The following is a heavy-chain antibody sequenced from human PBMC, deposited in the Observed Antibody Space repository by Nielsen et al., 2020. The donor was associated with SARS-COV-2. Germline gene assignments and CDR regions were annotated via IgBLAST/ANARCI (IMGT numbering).Heavy chain of an antibody. Sequence: ASVKVSCKASGYTFTSYAMNWVRQAPGQGLEWMGWINTNTGNPTYAQGFTGRFVFSLDTSVSTAYLQISSLKAEDTAVYYCAREGYCSGGSCYGDRLDPWGQGTLVTVSS. CDR2: INTNTGNP. J-gene: IGHJ5*02. V-gene: IGHV7-4-1*02. CDR1: GYTFTSYA. D-gene: IGHD2-15*01. CDR3: AREGYCSGGSCYGDRLDP.